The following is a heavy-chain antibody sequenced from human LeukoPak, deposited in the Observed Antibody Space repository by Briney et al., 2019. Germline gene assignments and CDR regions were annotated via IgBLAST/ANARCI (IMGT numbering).Heavy chain of an antibody. J-gene: IGHJ4*02. CDR1: GFTFDDYA. CDR2: ISGDGGSA. Sequence: GGSLRLSCAASGFTFDDYAMHWVRQAPGKGLEWVSLISGDGGSAYYADSVKGRFTISRDNSKNSLYLQMSSLKTEDTALYYCAKDKSSSRGRDSNLGYWGQGTLSTVSS. V-gene: IGHV3-43*02. D-gene: IGHD6-6*01. CDR3: AKDKSSSRGRDSNLGY.